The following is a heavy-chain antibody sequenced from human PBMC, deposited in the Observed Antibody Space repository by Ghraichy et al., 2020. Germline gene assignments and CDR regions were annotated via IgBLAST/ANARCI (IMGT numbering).Heavy chain of an antibody. J-gene: IGHJ4*02. CDR2: IYKSGST. CDR1: GDSISSGDYF. D-gene: IGHD3-22*01. CDR3: ARARNSSGYYPVAY. Sequence: QTLSLTCTVSGDSISSGDYFWGWIRQLPGKGLEWIGYIYKSGSTYYSPSLKSRLTISIDASKNQVSLRLNSVTAADTAMYYCARARNSSGYYPVAYWGQGTLVTVSS. V-gene: IGHV4-30-4*08.